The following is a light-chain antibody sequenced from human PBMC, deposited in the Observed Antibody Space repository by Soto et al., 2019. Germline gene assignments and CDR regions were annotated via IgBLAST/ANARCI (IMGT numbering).Light chain of an antibody. Sequence: IVITQSPVTLSASPGERVTLSCRTNKSISSNLAWYQQKRGQAPRLLISGVSTRASGVPDRFSGSGSVADFTLTISSLQSEDFAVYYCQQYDNWPLTFGGGTKVDIK. CDR1: KSISSN. CDR2: GVS. J-gene: IGKJ4*01. V-gene: IGKV3-15*01. CDR3: QQYDNWPLT.